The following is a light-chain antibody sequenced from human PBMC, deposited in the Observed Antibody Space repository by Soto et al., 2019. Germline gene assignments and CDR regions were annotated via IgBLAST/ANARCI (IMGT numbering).Light chain of an antibody. Sequence: QSALTQPRSVSGSPGQSVTISCTGTSSDVGGYDYVSWYQQHPGKAPKLIIFDVNKRPSGVPDRFSGSKSGNTASLTISGLQAEDEADYYCCSYAGSSSAMFGGGTKLTVL. V-gene: IGLV2-11*01. J-gene: IGLJ3*02. CDR2: DVN. CDR3: CSYAGSSSAM. CDR1: SSDVGGYDY.